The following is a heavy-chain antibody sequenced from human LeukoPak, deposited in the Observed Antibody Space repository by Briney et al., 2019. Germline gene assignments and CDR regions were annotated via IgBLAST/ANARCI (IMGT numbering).Heavy chain of an antibody. Sequence: GGSLRLSCAASGFTFSSYAMSWVRQAPGKGLEWVSAISGSGGSTYHADSVKGRFTISRDNSKNTLYLQMNSLRAEDTAVYYCAKFPVWRLVPAEYFQHWGQGTLVTVSS. J-gene: IGHJ1*01. V-gene: IGHV3-23*01. CDR2: ISGSGGST. D-gene: IGHD6-19*01. CDR1: GFTFSSYA. CDR3: AKFPVWRLVPAEYFQH.